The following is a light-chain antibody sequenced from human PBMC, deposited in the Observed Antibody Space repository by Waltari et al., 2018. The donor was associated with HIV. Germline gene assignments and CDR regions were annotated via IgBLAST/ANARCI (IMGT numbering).Light chain of an antibody. CDR2: SAS. J-gene: IGKJ3*01. V-gene: IGKV1-39*01. CDR1: QTISTS. CDR3: QQSYSSPLT. Sequence: DIQLTQSPSSLSASVGDVVTITCRSSQTISTSLNWYKQKPGKAPKILISSASSLQSGVPSRFSASGSGTDFTLTISNLQPDDYATYYCQQSYSSPLTFGPGTEVDVK.